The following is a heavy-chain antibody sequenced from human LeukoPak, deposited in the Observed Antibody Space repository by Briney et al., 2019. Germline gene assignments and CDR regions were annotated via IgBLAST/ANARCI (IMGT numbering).Heavy chain of an antibody. CDR1: GGSISSSSYH. CDR2: IYYSGSS. J-gene: IGHJ6*03. Sequence: SETLSLTCTVSGGSISSSSYHWGWIRQPPGKGLEWIGNIYYSGSSYYNPSLNSRVTISVDTAKNQFSLKLTSVTAADTAVYYCTRAASSGPLFTYHMDVWGKGTTVTVSS. D-gene: IGHD3-22*01. V-gene: IGHV4-39*07. CDR3: TRAASSGPLFTYHMDV.